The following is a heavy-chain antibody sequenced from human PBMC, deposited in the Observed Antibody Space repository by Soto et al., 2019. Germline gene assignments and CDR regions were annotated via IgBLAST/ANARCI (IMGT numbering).Heavy chain of an antibody. V-gene: IGHV3-74*01. D-gene: IGHD3-10*01. CDR2: IDNAGTDS. J-gene: IGHJ6*04. CDR1: GFTFSDRS. CDR3: ARGWFGPDV. Sequence: EVQLVESGGGLVQPGGSLRLSCAASGFTFSDRSMHWVRQAPGKGLVWVSGIDNAGTDSTYADSVKGRFTSSRDNAKNTLYLQMNSLRVEDTAVYYCARGWFGPDVGGKGTTVTVSS.